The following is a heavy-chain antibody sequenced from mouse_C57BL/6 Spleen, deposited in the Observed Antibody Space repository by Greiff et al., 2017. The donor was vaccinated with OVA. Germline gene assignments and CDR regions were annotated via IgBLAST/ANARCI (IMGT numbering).Heavy chain of an antibody. V-gene: IGHV1-82*01. CDR1: GYAFSSSW. Sequence: QVQLQQSGPELVKPGASVKISCKASGYAFSSSWMNWVKQRPGKGLEWIGRIYPGDGDTNYNGKFKGKATLTADKSSSTAYMQLSSLTSEDSAVYFCARGTAYFDYWGQGTTLTVSS. D-gene: IGHD1-2*01. CDR3: ARGTAYFDY. CDR2: IYPGDGDT. J-gene: IGHJ2*01.